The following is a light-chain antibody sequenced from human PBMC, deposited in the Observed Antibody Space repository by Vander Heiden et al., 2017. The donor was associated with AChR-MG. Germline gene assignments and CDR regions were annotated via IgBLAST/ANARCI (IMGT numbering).Light chain of an antibody. Sequence: QSALTQPAFVAGSPGQSITISCTGTSSDIGGYHLVSWYQQHPGKAPKLMISDVNVRPSGISDRFSGSKSDNTASLTISGLQAEDEADYYCCSYTTANLWVFGGGTKLTVL. CDR2: DVN. CDR3: CSYTTANLWV. CDR1: SSDIGGYHL. V-gene: IGLV2-14*03. J-gene: IGLJ3*02.